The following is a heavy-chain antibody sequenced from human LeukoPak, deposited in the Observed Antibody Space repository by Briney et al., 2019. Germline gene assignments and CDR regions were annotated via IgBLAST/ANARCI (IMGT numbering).Heavy chain of an antibody. CDR2: INPNSGGT. J-gene: IGHJ4*02. Sequence: ASVKVSCKASGYTFTGYYMHWVRQAPGQGLEWMGWINPNSGGTNYAQKFQGRVTMTRDTSISTAYMELSRLRSDDTAVYYCARDHSGYSYGYSSYYWGQGTLVTVSS. D-gene: IGHD5-18*01. CDR1: GYTFTGYY. CDR3: ARDHSGYSYGYSSYY. V-gene: IGHV1-2*02.